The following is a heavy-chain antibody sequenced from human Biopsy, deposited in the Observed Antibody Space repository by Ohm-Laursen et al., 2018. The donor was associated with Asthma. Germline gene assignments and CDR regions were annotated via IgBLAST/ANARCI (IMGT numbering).Heavy chain of an antibody. V-gene: IGHV3-53*01. CDR1: GFTVSRDH. CDR3: ARGDSSGWSHYYFDY. Sequence: SLRLSCAASGFTVSRDHMFWVRQAPGKGLEWVSVIYSGGTSHTADFVRGQFTISRDFSKNTLHLQMHSLRVEDTAVYYCARGDSSGWSHYYFDYWGQGTLVTVSS. D-gene: IGHD6-19*01. CDR2: IYSGGTS. J-gene: IGHJ4*02.